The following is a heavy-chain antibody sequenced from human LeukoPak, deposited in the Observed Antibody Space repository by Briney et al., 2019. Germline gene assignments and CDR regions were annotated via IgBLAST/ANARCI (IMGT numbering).Heavy chain of an antibody. CDR1: GYTFTSYG. CDR2: ISAYNGNT. Sequence: GASVKVSCKASGYTFTSYGISWVRQAPGQGLEWMGWISAYNGNTNYAQKLQGRVTMTTDTSTSTAYMELSSLRSEDTAVYYCARASSIAARPAAFDIWGQGTMVTVSS. V-gene: IGHV1-18*01. CDR3: ARASSIAARPAAFDI. J-gene: IGHJ3*02. D-gene: IGHD6-6*01.